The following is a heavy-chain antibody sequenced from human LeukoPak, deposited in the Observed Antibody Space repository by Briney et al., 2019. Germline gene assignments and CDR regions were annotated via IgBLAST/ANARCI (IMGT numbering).Heavy chain of an antibody. CDR1: GFTFDDYA. CDR3: AKDMGPKPDGNFDY. J-gene: IGHJ4*02. CDR2: ISWNSGSI. D-gene: IGHD1-14*01. V-gene: IGHV3-9*03. Sequence: PGRSLRLSCAASGFTFDDYAMHSVRQAPGKGLEWVSGISWNSGSIGYADSVKGRFTISRDNAKNSLYLQMNSLRAEDMALYYCAKDMGPKPDGNFDYWGQGTLVTVSS.